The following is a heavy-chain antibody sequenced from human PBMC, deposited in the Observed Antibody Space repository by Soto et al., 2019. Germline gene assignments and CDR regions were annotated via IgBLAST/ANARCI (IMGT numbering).Heavy chain of an antibody. J-gene: IGHJ4*02. CDR1: GFTFSSYA. Sequence: TGGSLRLSCAASGFTFSSYAMHWVRQAPGKGLEWVAVISYDGSNKYYADSVKGRFTISRDNSKNTLYLQMNSLRAEDTAVYYCARELRPWLVRWYFDYWGQGTLVTVST. V-gene: IGHV3-30-3*01. CDR2: ISYDGSNK. CDR3: ARELRPWLVRWYFDY. D-gene: IGHD6-19*01.